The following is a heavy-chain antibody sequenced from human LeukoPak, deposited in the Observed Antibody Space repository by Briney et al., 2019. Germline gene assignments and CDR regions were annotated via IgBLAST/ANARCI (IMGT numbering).Heavy chain of an antibody. CDR1: GGSISSYY. J-gene: IGHJ4*02. D-gene: IGHD2-2*01. Sequence: SETLSLTCTVSGGSISSYYWSWIRQPPGKGLEWIGYIYYSGRTNYNPSPKSRVTISVDTSKNQFSLKLSSVTAADTAVYYCARSSTGSYFDYWGQGTLVTVSS. CDR2: IYYSGRT. CDR3: ARSSTGSYFDY. V-gene: IGHV4-59*01.